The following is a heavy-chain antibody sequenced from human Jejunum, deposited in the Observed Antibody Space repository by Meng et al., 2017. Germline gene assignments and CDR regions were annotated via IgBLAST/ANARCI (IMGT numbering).Heavy chain of an antibody. D-gene: IGHD4-17*01. Sequence: GESLKISCAASGFTFSNDVMNWVRQAPGKGLEWISFISSGGSTIYYAASVKGRFTIFRNDAKKSVYLQMNSLAAEDTAVYYCARGAINDYGLDNWGQGTLVTVSS. CDR3: ARGAINDYGLDN. V-gene: IGHV3-48*03. CDR2: ISSGGSTI. J-gene: IGHJ4*02. CDR1: GFTFSNDV.